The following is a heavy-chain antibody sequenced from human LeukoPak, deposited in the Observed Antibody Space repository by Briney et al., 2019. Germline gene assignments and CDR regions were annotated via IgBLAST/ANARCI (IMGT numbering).Heavy chain of an antibody. Sequence: PGGSLRLSCAVSGFTFSSYWMHWVRQAPGKGLEWVANIKQDGSEKNHVDSVKGRFTISRDNAKNSLYLQMNSLRAEDTAVYYCARGLLAAAGIDYWGQGALVTVSS. D-gene: IGHD6-13*01. V-gene: IGHV3-7*04. CDR3: ARGLLAAAGIDY. CDR1: GFTFSSYW. J-gene: IGHJ4*02. CDR2: IKQDGSEK.